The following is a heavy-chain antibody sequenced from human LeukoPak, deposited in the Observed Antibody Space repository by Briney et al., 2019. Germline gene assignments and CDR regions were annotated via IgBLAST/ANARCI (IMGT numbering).Heavy chain of an antibody. CDR1: GGSISSYY. V-gene: IGHV4-59*01. CDR2: IYYSGST. D-gene: IGHD3-22*01. J-gene: IGHJ6*03. CDR3: TRGSIAYYYMDV. Sequence: SETLSLTCTVSGGSISSYYWSWIRQPPGKGLEWVGNIYYSGSTNYNPSLKSRVTISVDTSKDQFSLKLSSVTAADTAVYYCTRGSIAYYYMDVWGKGTTVTISS.